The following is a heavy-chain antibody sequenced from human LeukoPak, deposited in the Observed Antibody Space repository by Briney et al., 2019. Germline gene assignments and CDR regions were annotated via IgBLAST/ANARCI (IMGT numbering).Heavy chain of an antibody. V-gene: IGHV3-9*01. CDR3: AKSNGYYYYYMDV. CDR1: GFTFDDYA. J-gene: IGHJ6*03. Sequence: SGGSLRLSCAASGFTFDDYAMHWVRHVPGRGLDWVSGITRNGDSVAYADSVKGRFTISRDNSKNSLYLQMNSLRAEDTALYYCAKSNGYYYYYMDVWGKGTTVTVSS. CDR2: ITRNGDSV. D-gene: IGHD2-8*01.